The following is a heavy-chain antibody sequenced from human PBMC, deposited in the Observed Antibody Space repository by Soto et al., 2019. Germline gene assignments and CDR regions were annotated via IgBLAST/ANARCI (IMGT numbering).Heavy chain of an antibody. CDR2: INHSGST. Sequence: PSETLSLTCAVYGGSFSGYYWSWIRQPPGKGLEWIGEINHSGSTNYNPSLKSRVTISVDTSKNQFSLKLSSVTAADTAVYYCARGPLRYFDWLLSSGYYFDYWGQGTLVTVSS. V-gene: IGHV4-34*01. D-gene: IGHD3-9*01. CDR3: ARGPLRYFDWLLSSGYYFDY. J-gene: IGHJ4*02. CDR1: GGSFSGYY.